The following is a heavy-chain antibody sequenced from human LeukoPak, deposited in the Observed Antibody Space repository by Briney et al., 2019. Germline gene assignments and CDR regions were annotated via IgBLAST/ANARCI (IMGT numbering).Heavy chain of an antibody. V-gene: IGHV3-21*01. CDR3: AGSPWFGESTVFDY. Sequence: PGGSLRLSCAASGFTFSSYSMNWVRQAPGKGLGWVSSISSSSSYIYYADSVKGRFTISRDNAKNSLYMQMNSLRAEDTAVYYCAGSPWFGESTVFDYWGQGTLVTVSS. CDR1: GFTFSSYS. D-gene: IGHD3-10*01. J-gene: IGHJ4*02. CDR2: ISSSSSYI.